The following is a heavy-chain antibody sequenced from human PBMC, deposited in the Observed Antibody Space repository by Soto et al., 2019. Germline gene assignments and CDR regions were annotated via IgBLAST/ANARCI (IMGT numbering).Heavy chain of an antibody. CDR1: GYTFTSYG. D-gene: IGHD6-13*01. V-gene: IGHV1-18*01. CDR3: ARDLSSGSWDWYFDL. J-gene: IGHJ2*01. CDR2: ISAYNGNT. Sequence: QVQLVQSGAEVKKPGASVKVSCKASGYTFTSYGISWVRQAPGQGLEWMGWISAYNGNTNYAQKLQGRATMTTDTSTSTAYMELRSLRSDDTAVYYCARDLSSGSWDWYFDLWGRGTLVTVSS.